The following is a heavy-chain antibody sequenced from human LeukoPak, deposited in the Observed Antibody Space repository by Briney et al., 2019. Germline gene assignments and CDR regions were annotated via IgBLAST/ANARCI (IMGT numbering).Heavy chain of an antibody. CDR1: GFTVSSNY. J-gene: IGHJ4*02. CDR3: ARDLAAGGTYPHY. D-gene: IGHD6-13*01. V-gene: IGHV3-53*01. CDR2: IYSDGSI. Sequence: GGSLRLSCAASGFTVSSNYMSWVRQAPGKGPEWVSVIYSDGSIYYADSVKGRFTISRDTSKNTLYLQMNSLRTEDTAVHYCARDLAAGGTYPHYWGQGTLVSVSS.